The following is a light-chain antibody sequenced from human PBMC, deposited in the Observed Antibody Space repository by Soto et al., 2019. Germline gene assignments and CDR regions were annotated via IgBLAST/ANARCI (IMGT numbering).Light chain of an antibody. CDR2: GAS. CDR3: QQYNNWPPIT. Sequence: EIVLTQSPGTLSLSPGERATLYCGASQRVSSNLAWYQQKPGQAPRLLIYGASTRATGIPARFSGSGSGTEFTLTISSLQSEDFAVYYCQQYNNWPPITFGQGTRLEIK. J-gene: IGKJ5*01. CDR1: QRVSSN. V-gene: IGKV3-15*01.